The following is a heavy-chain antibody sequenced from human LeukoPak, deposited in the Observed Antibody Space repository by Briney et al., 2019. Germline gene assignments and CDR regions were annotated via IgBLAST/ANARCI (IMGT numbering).Heavy chain of an antibody. Sequence: PSETLSLTCTVSGYSISSGYYWGWIRHPPGKGLEWIGSIYHSGSTYYNPSLKSRVTISVDTSKNQFSLKLSSVTAADTAVYYCARSTVVNNLDYWGQGTLVTVSS. J-gene: IGHJ4*02. CDR2: IYHSGST. D-gene: IGHD2-21*01. V-gene: IGHV4-38-2*02. CDR3: ARSTVVNNLDY. CDR1: GYSISSGYY.